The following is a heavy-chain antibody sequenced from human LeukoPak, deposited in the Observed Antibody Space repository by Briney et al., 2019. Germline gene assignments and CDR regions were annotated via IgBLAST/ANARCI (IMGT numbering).Heavy chain of an antibody. Sequence: SQTLSLTCTVTGGSLSSGDYYWSWIRQPPGKGLEWIGYIYYSASTDYNPSLKSRVTISVDTSKNRFSLKLSSVTAADTAVYYCAREQLATWFDPWGQGTLVTVSS. CDR1: GGSLSSGDYY. CDR3: AREQLATWFDP. D-gene: IGHD6-13*01. CDR2: IYYSAST. J-gene: IGHJ5*02. V-gene: IGHV4-30-4*08.